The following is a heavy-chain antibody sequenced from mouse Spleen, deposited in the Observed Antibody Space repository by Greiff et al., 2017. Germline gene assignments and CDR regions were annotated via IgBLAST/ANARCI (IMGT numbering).Heavy chain of an antibody. J-gene: IGHJ1*01. CDR3: TGRLGRDWYFDV. V-gene: IGHV6-6*01. Sequence: EVKVEESGGGLVQPGGSMKLSCAASGFTFSDAWMDWVRQSPEKGLEWVAEIRNKANNHATYYAESVKGRFTISRDDSKSSVYLQMNSLRAEDTGIYYCTGRLGRDWYFDVWGAGTTVTVSS. CDR2: IRNKANNHAT. CDR1: GFTFSDAW. D-gene: IGHD4-1*01.